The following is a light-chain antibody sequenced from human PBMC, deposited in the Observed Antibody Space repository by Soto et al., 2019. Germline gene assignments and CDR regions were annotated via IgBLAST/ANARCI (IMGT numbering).Light chain of an antibody. CDR3: QQYGSSPRT. CDR1: QSVSSSY. J-gene: IGKJ1*01. CDR2: GAS. V-gene: IGKV3-20*01. Sequence: EIVLTQSPGTLSLAHGERATLSCRASQSVSSSYLAWYQQKPGQAPRLLIYGASSRATGIPDRFSGSGSGTDFTLTITRLEPEDFAVYYCQQYGSSPRTFGQGTKVDI.